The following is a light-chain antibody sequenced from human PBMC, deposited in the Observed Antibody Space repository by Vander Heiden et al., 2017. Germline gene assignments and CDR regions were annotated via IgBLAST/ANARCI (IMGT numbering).Light chain of an antibody. V-gene: IGKV4-1*01. CDR2: WAS. CDR3: QQDDSSPLT. Sequence: IVLTPFPASLAVSLGERATINCKSSQIILNSSNNKNYLAWYQQKPGQPPKLLISWASTRESGVPDRFSGSGSGTDFTLTISSLQTEDVAVYCCQQDDSSPLTFGGGTKVEIK. CDR1: QIILNSSNNKNY. J-gene: IGKJ4*01.